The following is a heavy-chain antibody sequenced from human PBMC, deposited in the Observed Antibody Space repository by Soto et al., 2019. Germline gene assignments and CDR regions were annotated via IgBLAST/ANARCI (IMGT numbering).Heavy chain of an antibody. D-gene: IGHD3-10*01. J-gene: IGHJ4*02. Sequence: GGSLRLSCAASGFTFSSYAMSWVRQAPGKGLEWVSAISGSGGSTYYADSVKGRFTISRDNSKNTLYLQMNSLRAEDTAVYYCAKGAPLWFGELLPVSYWGQGTLVTVSS. CDR1: GFTFSSYA. CDR2: ISGSGGST. V-gene: IGHV3-23*01. CDR3: AKGAPLWFGELLPVSY.